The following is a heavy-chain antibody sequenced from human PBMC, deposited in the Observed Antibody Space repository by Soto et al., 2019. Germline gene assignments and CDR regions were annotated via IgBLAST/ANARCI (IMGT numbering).Heavy chain of an antibody. D-gene: IGHD4-17*01. CDR2: IYYSGST. V-gene: IGHV4-39*01. Sequence: PSQTLSLTSTVAGGSSGSSSDYWGWIRQPPGKGLEWIGSIYYSGSTYYNPSLKSRVTISVDTSKNQFSLKLSSVTAADTAVYYCARLTTVTTEFDYWGQGTLVTVSS. J-gene: IGHJ4*02. CDR1: GGSSGSSSDY. CDR3: ARLTTVTTEFDY.